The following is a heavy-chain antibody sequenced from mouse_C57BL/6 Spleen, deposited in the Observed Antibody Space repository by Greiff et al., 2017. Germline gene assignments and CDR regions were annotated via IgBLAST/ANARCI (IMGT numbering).Heavy chain of an antibody. CDR2: IDPSDSYT. CDR1: GYTFTSYW. CDR3: ARGRNYDYDWFAY. Sequence: QVQLQQPGAELVMPGASVKLSCKASGYTFTSYWMHWVKQRPGPGLEWIGEIDPSDSYTNYNQKFKGKSTLTVDKSSSTAYMQLSSLTSEDSAVYYCARGRNYDYDWFAYWGKRALVTVSA. D-gene: IGHD2-4*01. V-gene: IGHV1-69*01. J-gene: IGHJ3*01.